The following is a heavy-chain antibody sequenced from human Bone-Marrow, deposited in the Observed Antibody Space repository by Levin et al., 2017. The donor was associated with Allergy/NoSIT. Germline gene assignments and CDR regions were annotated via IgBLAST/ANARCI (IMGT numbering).Heavy chain of an antibody. Sequence: PSETLSLTCTVSGASISSSSHYWGWIRQPPGKGLEWIGTMYYSGSTYYNVSLKSRVIISLDMSKNQFSLKLSSVTAADTAVYYCARDPGGDFDYWGQGTLVTVSS. CDR3: ARDPGGDFDY. CDR1: GASISSSSHY. J-gene: IGHJ4*02. D-gene: IGHD2-21*01. CDR2: MYYSGST. V-gene: IGHV4-39*07.